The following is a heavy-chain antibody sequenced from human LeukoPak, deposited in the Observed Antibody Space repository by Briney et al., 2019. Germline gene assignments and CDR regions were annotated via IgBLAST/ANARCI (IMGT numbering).Heavy chain of an antibody. V-gene: IGHV3-33*01. CDR1: GFTFSSYG. Sequence: GTSLILSCAASGFTFSSYGMHWVRQAPGKGLEWVAVIWYDGSNKYYADSVKARFTISRDTPKNTLYLQMNSLRAEDTAVYYCARDRSVRYFDYWGQGALVTVSS. J-gene: IGHJ4*02. D-gene: IGHD2-15*01. CDR3: ARDRSVRYFDY. CDR2: IWYDGSNK.